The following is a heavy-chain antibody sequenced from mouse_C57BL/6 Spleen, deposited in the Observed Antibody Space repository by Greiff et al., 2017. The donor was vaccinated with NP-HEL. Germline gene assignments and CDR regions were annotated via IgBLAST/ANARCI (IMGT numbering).Heavy chain of an antibody. CDR1: GYTFTSYW. CDR2: IDPTSGCT. D-gene: IGHD2-1*01. J-gene: IGHJ2*01. Sequence: VQLQQSGAELVKPGASVKLSCKASGYTFTSYWMHWVKQRPGRGLAWIGRIDPTSGCTKYNEKFKSKANLTLDTTSSTAYMQLSSLTSEDSAVYYCAREGDLLCLDYWGQGTTLTVSS. V-gene: IGHV1-72*01. CDR3: AREGDLLCLDY.